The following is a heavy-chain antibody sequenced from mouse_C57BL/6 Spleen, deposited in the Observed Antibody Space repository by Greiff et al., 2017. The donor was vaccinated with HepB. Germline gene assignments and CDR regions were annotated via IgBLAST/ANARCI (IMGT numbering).Heavy chain of an antibody. Sequence: VKLVESGAELVKPGASVKISCKASGYAFSSYWMNWVKQRPGKGLEWIGQIYPGDGDTNYNGKFKGKATLTADKSSSTAYMQLSSLTSEDSAVYFCARGGITTVVAPFAYWGQGTLVTVSA. CDR3: ARGGITTVVAPFAY. CDR1: GYAFSSYW. CDR2: IYPGDGDT. J-gene: IGHJ3*01. D-gene: IGHD1-1*01. V-gene: IGHV1-80*01.